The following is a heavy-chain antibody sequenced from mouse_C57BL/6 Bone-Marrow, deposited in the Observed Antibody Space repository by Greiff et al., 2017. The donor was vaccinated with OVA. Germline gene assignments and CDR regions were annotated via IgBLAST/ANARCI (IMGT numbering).Heavy chain of an antibody. J-gene: IGHJ2*01. CDR2: IDPENGDT. D-gene: IGHD2-5*01. V-gene: IGHV14-4*01. CDR3: TTGAYYSNFCFDY. CDR1: GFNIKDDY. Sequence: VQLQQSGAELVRPGASVKLSCTASGFNIKDDYMHWVKQRPEQGLEWIGWIDPENGDTEYASKFQGKATITADTSSNTADLQLSSLTSEDTAVYYCTTGAYYSNFCFDYWGQGTTLTVSS.